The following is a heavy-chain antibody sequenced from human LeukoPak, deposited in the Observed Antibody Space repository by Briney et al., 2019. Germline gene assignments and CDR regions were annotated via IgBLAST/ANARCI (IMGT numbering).Heavy chain of an antibody. J-gene: IGHJ4*02. CDR2: SRNKENRYST. Sequence: GGSLRLSCVASGFTFSTYWMSWARQAPGKGLEWVGLSRNKENRYSTEYAASVKGRITISRDESQNLLHLQMRSLKSDDTAVYYCVREYYGGYDYWGQGTLVTVSS. CDR1: GFTFSTYW. D-gene: IGHD3-10*01. V-gene: IGHV3-72*01. CDR3: VREYYGGYDY.